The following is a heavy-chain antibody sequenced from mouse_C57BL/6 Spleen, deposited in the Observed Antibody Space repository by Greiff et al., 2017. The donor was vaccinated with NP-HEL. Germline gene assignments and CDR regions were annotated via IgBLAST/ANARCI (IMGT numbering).Heavy chain of an antibody. CDR1: GFNIKDDY. CDR2: IDPENGDT. CDR3: TTLSYSNFDY. D-gene: IGHD2-5*01. J-gene: IGHJ2*01. Sequence: VQLQQSGAELVRPGASVKLSCTASGFNIKDDYMHWVKQRPEQGLEWIGWIDPENGDTEYASKFQGKATITADTSSNTAYLLLSSLTSEDTAVYYCTTLSYSNFDYWGQGTTLTVSS. V-gene: IGHV14-4*01.